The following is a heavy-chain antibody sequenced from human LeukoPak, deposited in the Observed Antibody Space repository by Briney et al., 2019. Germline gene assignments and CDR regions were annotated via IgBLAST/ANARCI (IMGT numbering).Heavy chain of an antibody. J-gene: IGHJ4*02. CDR3: AGEGDVHNWNDGYYFDH. Sequence: HSGGSLRLSCAASGFTFSSYEMTWVRQAPGKGLEWLSYISGSGFAIYYADSVKGRFTISRDNAKNSLYLQMSSLRAEDTAVYYCAGEGDVHNWNDGYYFDHWGQGTLVTVSS. CDR1: GFTFSSYE. V-gene: IGHV3-48*03. CDR2: ISGSGFAI. D-gene: IGHD1-20*01.